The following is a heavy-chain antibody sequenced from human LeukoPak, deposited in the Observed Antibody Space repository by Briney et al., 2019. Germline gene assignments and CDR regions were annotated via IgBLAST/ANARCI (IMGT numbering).Heavy chain of an antibody. D-gene: IGHD1-26*01. Sequence: GKSLRLSCAASGFTFSSYGMQWVRQAPGKGLKWVAVVGYDGSNKHYADSVRGRFTISRDNSKNTLYLQMNGLRAEDTAVYYCAKEYSGSQFDYWGQGTLVTVSS. CDR3: AKEYSGSQFDY. V-gene: IGHV3-30*18. J-gene: IGHJ4*02. CDR1: GFTFSSYG. CDR2: VGYDGSNK.